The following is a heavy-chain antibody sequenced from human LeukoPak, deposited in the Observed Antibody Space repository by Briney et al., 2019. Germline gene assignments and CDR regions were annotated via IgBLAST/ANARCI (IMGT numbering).Heavy chain of an antibody. D-gene: IGHD6-13*01. CDR1: GYTFTGYY. J-gene: IGHJ4*02. CDR2: INPNSGGT. V-gene: IGHV1-2*02. CDR3: AMSHSLGGSQQLPALDY. Sequence: ASVKVSCKASGYTFTGYYMHWVRQAPGQGLEWMGWINPNSGGTNYAQKFQGRVTMTRDTSISTAYMEVSRLRSDDTAVYHCAMSHSLGGSQQLPALDYWGQGTLVTVSS.